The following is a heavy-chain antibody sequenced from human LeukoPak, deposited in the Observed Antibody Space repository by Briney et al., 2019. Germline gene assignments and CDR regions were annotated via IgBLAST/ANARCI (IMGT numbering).Heavy chain of an antibody. D-gene: IGHD3-22*01. CDR1: GFTFSSYS. CDR2: ISSSSSTI. Sequence: GGSLRLSCAASGFTFSSYSMNWVRQAPGKGLEWVSYISSSSSTIYYADSVKGRFTISRDNSKNTLYLQMNSLRAEDTAVYYCAKLRYDTGSYYVDYWGQGTLVTVSS. V-gene: IGHV3-48*01. CDR3: AKLRYDTGSYYVDY. J-gene: IGHJ4*02.